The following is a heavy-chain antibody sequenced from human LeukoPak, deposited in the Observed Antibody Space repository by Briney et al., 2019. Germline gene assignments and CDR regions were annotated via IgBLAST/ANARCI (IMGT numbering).Heavy chain of an antibody. Sequence: PSETLSLTCTVSGGSISSSSYYWGWIRQPPGKGLEWIGYIYYSGSTNYNPSLKSRVTISVDTSKNQFPLKLSSVTAADTAVYYCARGSGWSATYYYYYYMDVWGKGTTVTISS. CDR3: ARGSGWSATYYYYYYMDV. D-gene: IGHD6-19*01. J-gene: IGHJ6*03. CDR1: GGSISSSSYY. CDR2: IYYSGST. V-gene: IGHV4-61*05.